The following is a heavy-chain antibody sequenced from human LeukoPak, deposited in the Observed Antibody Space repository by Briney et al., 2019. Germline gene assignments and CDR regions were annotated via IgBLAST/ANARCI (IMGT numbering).Heavy chain of an antibody. Sequence: GGSLRLSCAASGFTFSSYAMSWVRQAPGKGLEWVSAISGSGGSTYYADSVKGRFTISRDNSKNTLYLQMNSLRAEDTAVYYCAKVLLWFRELQNPIDYWGQGTLVTVSS. J-gene: IGHJ4*02. CDR2: ISGSGGST. D-gene: IGHD3-10*01. V-gene: IGHV3-23*01. CDR1: GFTFSSYA. CDR3: AKVLLWFRELQNPIDY.